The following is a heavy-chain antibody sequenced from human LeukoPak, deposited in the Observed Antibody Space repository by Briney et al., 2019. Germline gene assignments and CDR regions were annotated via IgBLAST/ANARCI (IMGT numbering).Heavy chain of an antibody. J-gene: IGHJ4*02. D-gene: IGHD6-6*01. Sequence: GGSLRLSCAASGFTFDDYGMSWVRHAPGKGLEWVSGINWNGGSTGYADSVKGRFTISRDNAKNSLYLQMNSLRAEDTALYYCARDRSIAARGGFDYWGQGTLVTVSS. CDR2: INWNGGST. V-gene: IGHV3-20*04. CDR3: ARDRSIAARGGFDY. CDR1: GFTFDDYG.